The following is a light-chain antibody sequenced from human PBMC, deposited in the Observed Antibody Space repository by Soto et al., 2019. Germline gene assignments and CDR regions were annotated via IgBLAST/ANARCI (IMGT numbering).Light chain of an antibody. CDR1: QSVSNNY. J-gene: IGKJ1*01. Sequence: ELVLTQSPGTLSLSPGERATLSCRASQSVSNNYLAWYQQKPGEAPRRLIYGASNRATGIPDRFSGSGSGRDFTLTINRLEPEDFAVYYCQQYGSSPQTFGQGTKVDIK. CDR3: QQYGSSPQT. V-gene: IGKV3-20*01. CDR2: GAS.